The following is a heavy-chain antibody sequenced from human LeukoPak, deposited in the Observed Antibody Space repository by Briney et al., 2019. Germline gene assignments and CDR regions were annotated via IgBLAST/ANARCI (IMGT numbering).Heavy chain of an antibody. Sequence: SQTLSLTCAISGDSVSNTSVAWNWIRQSPSRGLEWLGRTYYRSKWYYEYSVSVKSRISINPDTPKNHFSLQLNSVTPEDTAVYFCARTNPQLWYGGYYYYMDVWGKGTTVTVSS. D-gene: IGHD3-10*01. V-gene: IGHV6-1*01. J-gene: IGHJ6*03. CDR2: TYYRSKWYY. CDR3: ARTNPQLWYGGYYYYMDV. CDR1: GDSVSNTSVA.